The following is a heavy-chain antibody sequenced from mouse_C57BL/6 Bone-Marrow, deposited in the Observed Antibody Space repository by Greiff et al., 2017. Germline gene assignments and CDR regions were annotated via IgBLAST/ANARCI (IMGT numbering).Heavy chain of an antibody. CDR2: IHPSDSDT. V-gene: IGHV1-74*01. CDR1: GFTFTSYW. D-gene: IGHD2-4*01. CDR3: AIDDYGIWYFDV. J-gene: IGHJ1*03. Sequence: QVQLQQPGAELVKPGASVKVSCKASGFTFTSYWMHWVQQRPGQGLEWIGRIHPSDSDTNYHQKFKGKATLTVDKSSSTAYMQRSTLTSEDAAVYYCAIDDYGIWYFDVWGTGTTVTVSS.